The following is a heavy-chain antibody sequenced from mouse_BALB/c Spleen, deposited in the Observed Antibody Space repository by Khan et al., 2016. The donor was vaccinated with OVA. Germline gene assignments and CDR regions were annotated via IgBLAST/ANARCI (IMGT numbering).Heavy chain of an antibody. CDR3: VRDGAYQSNYGWFAY. CDR2: INPSNGYT. Sequence: QVQLKESGAELARPGASVKMSCKASGYTFTSYTIHWIKLRPGQGLEWIGYINPSNGYTNYNQKFKDKATLTADKSSTTAYMQLSSLTSDDSAVYYCVRDGAYQSNYGWFAYWGQGTLVTVSA. D-gene: IGHD2-5*01. CDR1: GYTFTSYT. J-gene: IGHJ3*01. V-gene: IGHV1-4*01.